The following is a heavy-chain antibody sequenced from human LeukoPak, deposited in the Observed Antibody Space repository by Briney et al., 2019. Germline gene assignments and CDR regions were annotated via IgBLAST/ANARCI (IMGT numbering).Heavy chain of an antibody. J-gene: IGHJ6*03. CDR3: ARGPTVYCSSTSCYYYYYYMDV. D-gene: IGHD2-2*01. CDR2: IGTAGDI. CDR1: GFTFSNYD. Sequence: PGGSLRLSCAASGFTFSNYDMHWVRQATGKGLEWVSGIGTAGDIYYPASVKGRFTISRENAKNSLYLQMNSLRAGDTAVYYCARGPTVYCSSTSCYYYYYYMDVWGKGTTVTVSS. V-gene: IGHV3-13*01.